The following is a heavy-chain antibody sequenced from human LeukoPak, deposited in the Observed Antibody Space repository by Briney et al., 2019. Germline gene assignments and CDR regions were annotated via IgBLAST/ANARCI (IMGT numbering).Heavy chain of an antibody. V-gene: IGHV3-48*02. J-gene: IGHJ4*02. CDR1: GFSFSTYN. CDR2: ISTGSSTT. D-gene: IGHD4-23*01. CDR3: ARVAAGYSVNYFDY. Sequence: GGSLRLSCAASGFSFSTYNMNWVRQAPGKGLEWVSYISTGSSTTYYADSVKGRFTISRDNVENSLYLQMNSLRDEDTAVYYCARVAAGYSVNYFDYWGQGTLVTVSS.